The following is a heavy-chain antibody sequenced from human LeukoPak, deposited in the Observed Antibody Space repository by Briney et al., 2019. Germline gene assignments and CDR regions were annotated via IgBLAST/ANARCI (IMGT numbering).Heavy chain of an antibody. Sequence: ASVKVSCKASGYTFTSHYMHWVRQAPGQGLECMGTINPSGGSTTYAQKFQGRVTMTRDMSTSTLYMELNSLRSEDTAVYYCTTDLGGGGIVTLDYWGQGTLVTVSS. CDR1: GYTFTSHY. J-gene: IGHJ4*02. V-gene: IGHV1-46*01. CDR3: TTDLGGGGIVTLDY. CDR2: INPSGGST. D-gene: IGHD3-16*01.